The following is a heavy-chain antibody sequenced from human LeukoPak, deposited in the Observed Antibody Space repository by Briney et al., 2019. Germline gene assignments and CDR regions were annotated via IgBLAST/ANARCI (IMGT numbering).Heavy chain of an antibody. V-gene: IGHV3-30*18. D-gene: IGHD3-10*01. CDR3: AKDLWFGELGSPVFDY. Sequence: GGSLRLSCAASGFTFSSYGMHRVRQAPGKGLEWVAVISYDGSNKYYADSVKGRFTISRDNSKNTLYLQMNSLRAEDTAVYYCAKDLWFGELGSPVFDYWGQGTLVTVSS. CDR1: GFTFSSYG. CDR2: ISYDGSNK. J-gene: IGHJ4*02.